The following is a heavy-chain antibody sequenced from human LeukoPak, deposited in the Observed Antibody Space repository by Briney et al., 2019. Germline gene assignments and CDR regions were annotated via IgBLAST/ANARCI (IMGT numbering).Heavy chain of an antibody. CDR3: ARDGAAYYYDTSYGMDV. J-gene: IGHJ6*02. D-gene: IGHD3-22*01. Sequence: ASVKVSCKASGYTFTSYYMDWVRQAPGQGLEWMGIINPSGGSTSYAQKFQGRVTMTRDTSTSTVYMELSSLRSEDTAVYYCARDGAAYYYDTSYGMDVWGQGTTVTVSS. V-gene: IGHV1-46*01. CDR1: GYTFTSYY. CDR2: INPSGGST.